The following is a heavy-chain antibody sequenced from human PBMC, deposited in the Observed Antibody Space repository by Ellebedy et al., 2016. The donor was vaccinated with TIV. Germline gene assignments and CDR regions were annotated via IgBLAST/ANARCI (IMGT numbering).Heavy chain of an antibody. CDR3: ARPMFYYHYYMDV. CDR1: GFGFKSYS. D-gene: IGHD3-10*02. V-gene: IGHV3-21*01. Sequence: GESLKISXAASGFGFKSYSMNWVRQAPGKGLAWVASISDRNSKRFYSDSVKGRFIISRDDATSSLFLEMNTLRVEDTAVYYCARPMFYYHYYMDVWGKGTTVIV. J-gene: IGHJ6*03. CDR2: ISDRNSKR.